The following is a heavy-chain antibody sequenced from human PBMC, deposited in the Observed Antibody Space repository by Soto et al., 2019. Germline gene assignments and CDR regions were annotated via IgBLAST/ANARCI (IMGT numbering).Heavy chain of an antibody. V-gene: IGHV4-31*03. CDR3: ARGYSGSRTSWYFDY. D-gene: IGHD1-26*01. Sequence: QVQLQESGPGLVKPSQTLSLTCTVSGGSISSGGYYWSWIRQHPGKGLEWIGYIYYSGSTYYNPSLKSRVTISVDTSKNQFSLKLSAVTAADTAVYYCARGYSGSRTSWYFDYWGQGTLVTVSS. J-gene: IGHJ4*02. CDR2: IYYSGST. CDR1: GGSISSGGYY.